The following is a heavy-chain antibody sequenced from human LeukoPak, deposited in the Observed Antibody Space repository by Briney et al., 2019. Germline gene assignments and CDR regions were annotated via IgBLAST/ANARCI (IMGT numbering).Heavy chain of an antibody. D-gene: IGHD6-19*01. J-gene: IGHJ4*02. Sequence: GGSLRLSCAASGFTFSDYYMSWVRQAPGKGLEWVSSISSSSSYIYYADSVKGRFTISRDNAKNSLYLQMNSLGAEDTAMYYCARVLAVAGFDYWGQGTLVTVSS. CDR1: GFTFSDYY. V-gene: IGHV3-21*01. CDR2: ISSSSSYI. CDR3: ARVLAVAGFDY.